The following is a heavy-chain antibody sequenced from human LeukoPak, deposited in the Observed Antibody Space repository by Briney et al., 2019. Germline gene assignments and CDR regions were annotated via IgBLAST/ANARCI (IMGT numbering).Heavy chain of an antibody. Sequence: GGSLRLSCVASGFTFSNYGMSWVRQAPGKGLEWVSTIFGSSGSTYYADSVKGRVTISRDNSRNTVYLQMKSLRAADTAVYYCAKDRTYYSDFSAYYFSPPLQHYWGQGTLVTVSS. CDR3: AKDRTYYSDFSAYYFSPPLQHY. CDR1: GFTFSNYG. D-gene: IGHD3-22*01. J-gene: IGHJ4*02. V-gene: IGHV3-23*01. CDR2: IFGSSGST.